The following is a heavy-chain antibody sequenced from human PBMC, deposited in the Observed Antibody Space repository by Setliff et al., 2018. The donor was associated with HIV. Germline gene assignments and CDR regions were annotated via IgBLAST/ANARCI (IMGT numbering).Heavy chain of an antibody. J-gene: IGHJ4*02. D-gene: IGHD6-6*01. Sequence: SETLSLTCTVSGGSISSSSYYWGWIRQPPGKGLEWIGSIYYSGSTYYNPSLKSRVTISVDTSKNQFSLKLSSVTAADTAVYYCAISSETHNPFDYWGQGTLVTVSS. CDR2: IYYSGST. V-gene: IGHV4-39*01. CDR3: AISSETHNPFDY. CDR1: GGSISSSSYY.